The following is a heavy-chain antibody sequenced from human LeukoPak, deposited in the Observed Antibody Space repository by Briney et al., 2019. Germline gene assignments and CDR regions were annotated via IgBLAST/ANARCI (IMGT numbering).Heavy chain of an antibody. Sequence: SETLSLTCTVSGGSTSSSSYYWGWIRQPPGKGLEWIGSIYYSGSTYYNPSLKSRVTISVDTSKNQFSLKLSSVTAADTAVYYCASDRGMVRGVIITFFDYWGQGTLVTVSS. J-gene: IGHJ4*02. CDR3: ASDRGMVRGVIITFFDY. CDR1: GGSTSSSSYY. V-gene: IGHV4-39*01. D-gene: IGHD3-10*01. CDR2: IYYSGST.